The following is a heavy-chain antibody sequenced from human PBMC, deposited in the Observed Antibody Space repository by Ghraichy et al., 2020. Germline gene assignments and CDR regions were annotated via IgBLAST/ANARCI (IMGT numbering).Heavy chain of an antibody. J-gene: IGHJ4*02. D-gene: IGHD2-15*01. V-gene: IGHV3-48*02. CDR1: GFNFRSYS. CDR2: ISSSSSTI. Sequence: GGSLRLSCAASGFNFRSYSMNWVRQAPGKGLEWVSYISSSSSTIYYAGSVKGRFIISRDNAKNSLFLQMNSLRDEDTAVYHCARAPGADCSGGSCYIDYWGQGTLVAVSS. CDR3: ARAPGADCSGGSCYIDY.